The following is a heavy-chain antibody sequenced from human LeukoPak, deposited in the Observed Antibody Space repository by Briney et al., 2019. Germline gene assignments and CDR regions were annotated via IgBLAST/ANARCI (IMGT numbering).Heavy chain of an antibody. CDR1: GGTFSSYA. CDR2: IIPIFGTA. D-gene: IGHD2-2*01. Sequence: SVKVSCKASGGTFSSYAISWVRQAPGQGLEWMGGIIPIFGTANYAQKLQGRVTMTTDTSTSTAYMELRSLRSDDTAVYYCARDHLYCSSTSCLDFDYWGQGTLVTVSS. CDR3: ARDHLYCSSTSCLDFDY. J-gene: IGHJ4*02. V-gene: IGHV1-69*05.